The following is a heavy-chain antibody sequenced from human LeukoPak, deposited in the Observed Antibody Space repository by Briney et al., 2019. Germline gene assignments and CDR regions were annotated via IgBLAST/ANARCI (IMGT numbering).Heavy chain of an antibody. CDR1: GYTFTSYY. Sequence: GASVKVSCKASGYTFTSYYMHWVRQAPGQGLEWMGIINPSGGSTSYAQKFQGRVTMTRDTSTSTVYVELSSLRSEDTAVYYWARDSGGGDSAGRYYFDYWGQGTLVTVSS. CDR2: INPSGGST. J-gene: IGHJ4*02. D-gene: IGHD2-21*02. CDR3: ARDSGGGDSAGRYYFDY. V-gene: IGHV1-46*01.